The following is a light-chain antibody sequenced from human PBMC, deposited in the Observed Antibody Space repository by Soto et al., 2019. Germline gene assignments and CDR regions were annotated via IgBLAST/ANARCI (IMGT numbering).Light chain of an antibody. CDR3: QQHYNTPRT. CDR2: TAS. J-gene: IGKJ1*01. V-gene: IGKV1-39*01. Sequence: DIQMTQPPSSLSASVGDRVTITCRTSQPISDYLNWYQQKPGKAPTIMIYTASNLQSGVPSRFSGSGSGTHFTLTISSLQPEDVATYYCQQHYNTPRTFGQGTKVDIK. CDR1: QPISDY.